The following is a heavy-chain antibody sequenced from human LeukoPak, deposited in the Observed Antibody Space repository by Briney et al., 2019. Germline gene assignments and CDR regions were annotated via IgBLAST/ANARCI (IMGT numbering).Heavy chain of an antibody. CDR2: ISYDGSNK. CDR1: GFTFSSYG. J-gene: IGHJ4*02. V-gene: IGHV3-30*03. D-gene: IGHD6-13*01. CDR3: ARDSYSSSWSGLFDY. Sequence: PGRSLRLSCAASGFTFSSYGMHWVRQAPGKGLEWVAVISYDGSNKYYADSVKGRFTISRDNAKNSLYLQMSSLRAEDTAVYYCARDSYSSSWSGLFDYWGQGTLVTVSS.